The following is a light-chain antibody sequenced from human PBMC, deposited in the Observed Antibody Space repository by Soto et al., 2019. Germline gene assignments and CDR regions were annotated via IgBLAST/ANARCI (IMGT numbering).Light chain of an antibody. CDR3: SSYAGSNNLV. V-gene: IGLV2-8*01. J-gene: IGLJ2*01. Sequence: QSAQTQPPSASGSPGQSVTISCTGTSSDVGGYNYVSWYQQHPGKAPKLMIYEVSKRPSGVPDRFSGSKSGNTASLTVSGLQAEDEADYYCSSYAGSNNLVFGGATKLTVL. CDR1: SSDVGGYNY. CDR2: EVS.